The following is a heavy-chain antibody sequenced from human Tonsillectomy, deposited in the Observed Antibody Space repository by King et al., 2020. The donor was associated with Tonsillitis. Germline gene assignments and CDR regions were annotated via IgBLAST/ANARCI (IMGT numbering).Heavy chain of an antibody. J-gene: IGHJ6*03. Sequence: VQLVESGGGLSQPGGSLRLSCEASELTFSNYAMSWVRQSPGKGPEWVSGISYSGRSTYYAVSVKGLFTISRDNSKNTLFLQMDSLRAEVTAVYYCAKVASTVTTYYYYYMDVWGKGTSVTVSS. D-gene: IGHD4-17*01. CDR2: ISYSGRST. V-gene: IGHV3-23*04. CDR3: AKVASTVTTYYYYYMDV. CDR1: ELTFSNYA.